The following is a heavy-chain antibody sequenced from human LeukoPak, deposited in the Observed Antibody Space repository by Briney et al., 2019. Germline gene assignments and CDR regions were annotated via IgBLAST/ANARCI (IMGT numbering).Heavy chain of an antibody. CDR2: IYNGVNT. J-gene: IGHJ5*02. Sequence: SETLSLTCTVSGASVSSASYWSWIRQPPGKGVEWIAHIYNGVNTNYNPSLKSRVTISVDTFKNQFSLRLNSVTAADTAVYYCARSRAFNSGAFDPWGQGSLVTVSS. V-gene: IGHV4-61*01. CDR1: GASVSSASY. CDR3: ARSRAFNSGAFDP. D-gene: IGHD1-26*01.